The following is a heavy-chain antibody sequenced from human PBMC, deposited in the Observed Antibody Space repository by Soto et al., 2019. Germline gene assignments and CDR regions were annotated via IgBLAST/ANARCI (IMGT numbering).Heavy chain of an antibody. Sequence: EVQLVESGGGLVQPGGSLRLSCAASGFTFSSYWMHWVRQAPGKGLVWVSRINSDGSSTSYADSVKGRFTISRDNAKNPLYLQMNSLRAEDTAVYYCAREHVVARNWFDPWGQGTLVTVSS. CDR3: AREHVVARNWFDP. CDR1: GFTFSSYW. V-gene: IGHV3-74*01. J-gene: IGHJ5*02. D-gene: IGHD2-21*01. CDR2: INSDGSST.